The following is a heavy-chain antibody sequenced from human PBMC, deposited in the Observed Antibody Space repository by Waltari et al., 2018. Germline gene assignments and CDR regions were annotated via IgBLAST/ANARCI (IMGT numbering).Heavy chain of an antibody. J-gene: IGHJ4*02. D-gene: IGHD1-26*01. CDR2: IIPSFGKA. V-gene: IGHV1-69*12. CDR3: ARDGVGGSYSYAYFDY. CDR1: GGTFSSYA. Sequence: QVQLVQSGAEVKKPGSSVKVSCKASGGTFSSYAISWVRQAPGHGLEWMGGIIPSFGKANDAQKSQGRVTSTADESTSTAYMELSSLRSEDTAVYYCARDGVGGSYSYAYFDYWGQGTLVTVSS.